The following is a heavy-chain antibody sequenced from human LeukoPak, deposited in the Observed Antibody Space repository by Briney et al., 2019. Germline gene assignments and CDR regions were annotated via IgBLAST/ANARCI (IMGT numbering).Heavy chain of an antibody. Sequence: KPSETLSLTCAVYGGSFSGYYWSWIRQPPGKGLEWIGEINHSGSTNYNPSLKSRVTISVDTSKNQFSLKLSSVTAADTAVYYCARDIARPYDSSGYFFDYWGQGTLVTVSS. CDR3: ARDIARPYDSSGYFFDY. D-gene: IGHD3-22*01. CDR1: GGSFSGYY. V-gene: IGHV4-34*01. J-gene: IGHJ4*02. CDR2: INHSGST.